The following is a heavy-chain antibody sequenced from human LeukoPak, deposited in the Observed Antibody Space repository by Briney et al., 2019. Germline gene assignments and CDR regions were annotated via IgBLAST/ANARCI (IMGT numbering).Heavy chain of an antibody. J-gene: IGHJ6*03. CDR2: IYYSGST. V-gene: IGHV4-39*07. CDR1: GGSISSSSYY. D-gene: IGHD5-18*01. Sequence: SETLSLTCTVSGGSISSSSYYWGWIRQPPGKGLEWIGSIYYSGSTYYNPSLKSRVTISVDTSKNQFSLKLSSVTAADTAVYYCARVSYGDRGDYYYHMDVWGKGTTVTISS. CDR3: ARVSYGDRGDYYYHMDV.